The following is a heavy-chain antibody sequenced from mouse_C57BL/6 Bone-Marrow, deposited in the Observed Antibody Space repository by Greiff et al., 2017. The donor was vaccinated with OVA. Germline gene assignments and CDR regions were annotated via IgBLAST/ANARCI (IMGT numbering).Heavy chain of an antibody. CDR2: IYPGSGST. D-gene: IGHD3-3*01. CDR3: ARRGHYYAMGY. V-gene: IGHV1-55*01. CDR1: GYTFTSYW. J-gene: IGHJ4*01. Sequence: QVQLQQPGAELVKPGASVKMSCKASGYTFTSYWITWVKQRPGQGLEWIGDIYPGSGSTNYNEKFKSKATLTVDTSSSTAYMQLSSLTSEDSAVYYCARRGHYYAMGYWGQGTSANVSS.